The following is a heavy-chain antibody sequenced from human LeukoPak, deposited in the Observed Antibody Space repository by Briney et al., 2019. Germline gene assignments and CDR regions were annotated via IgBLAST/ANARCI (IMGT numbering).Heavy chain of an antibody. CDR2: MNPNSGNT. V-gene: IGHV1-8*01. Sequence: GASVKVSCKASGYTFTSYDINWVRQATGQGLEWMGWMNPNSGNTGYAQKFQGRVTMTRNTSISTAYMELSSLRSEDTAVYYCARFVGKIAVAGPHQDYWGQGTLVTVSS. D-gene: IGHD6-19*01. CDR1: GYTFTSYD. CDR3: ARFVGKIAVAGPHQDY. J-gene: IGHJ4*02.